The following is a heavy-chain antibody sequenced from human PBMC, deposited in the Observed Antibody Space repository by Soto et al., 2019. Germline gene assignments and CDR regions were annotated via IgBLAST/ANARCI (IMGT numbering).Heavy chain of an antibody. CDR1: GYRFAGYW. CDR2: IYPGDSDT. CDR3: ASGYDILTGYYHFDY. J-gene: IGHJ4*02. Sequence: GESLKISCKGSGYRFAGYWVGWVRQMPGKGLEWMGIIYPGDSDTRYSPSFQGQVTISADKSISTAYLQWSSLKASDTAMYYCASGYDILTGYYHFDYWGQGTLVTVSS. V-gene: IGHV5-51*01. D-gene: IGHD3-9*01.